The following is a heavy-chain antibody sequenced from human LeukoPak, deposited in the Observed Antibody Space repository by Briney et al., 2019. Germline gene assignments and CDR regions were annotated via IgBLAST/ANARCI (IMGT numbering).Heavy chain of an antibody. CDR1: GYTFTSYG. V-gene: IGHV1-18*01. D-gene: IGHD3-22*01. Sequence: ASVKVSCKASGYTFTSYGISWVRQAPGQGLEWMGWISAYSGNTNYAQKLQGRVTMTTDTSTSTAYMELRSLRSDDTAVYYCARDLRAYYYDSSGYTNFDYWGQGTLVTVSS. CDR3: ARDLRAYYYDSSGYTNFDY. CDR2: ISAYSGNT. J-gene: IGHJ4*02.